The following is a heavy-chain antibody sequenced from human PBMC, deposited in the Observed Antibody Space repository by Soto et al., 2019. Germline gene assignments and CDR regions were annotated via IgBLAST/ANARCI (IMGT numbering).Heavy chain of an antibody. D-gene: IGHD2-15*01. CDR1: GFTFSSYG. CDR2: IWYDGSNK. J-gene: IGHJ4*02. V-gene: IGHV3-33*01. CDR3: ARDMGLYCSGGSCYFFGFDY. Sequence: GGSLRLSCAASGFTFSSYGMHWVRQAPGKGLEWVAVIWYDGSNKYYADSVKGRFTISRDNSKNTLYLQMNSLRAEDTAVYYCARDMGLYCSGGSCYFFGFDYWGQGTLVNVSS.